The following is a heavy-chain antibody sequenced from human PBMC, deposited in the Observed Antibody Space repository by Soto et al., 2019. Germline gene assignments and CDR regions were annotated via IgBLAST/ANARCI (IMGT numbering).Heavy chain of an antibody. Sequence: QVQLVESGGGVVQPGRSLRLSCAASGFTFSSYGMHWVRQAPGKGLEWVAVIWYDGSNKYYADSVKGRFTISRDNSKNTLYLQMNSLRAEDTAVYYCASDQTVLLWFGELSDGMDVWGQGTTVTVSS. J-gene: IGHJ6*02. CDR3: ASDQTVLLWFGELSDGMDV. CDR2: IWYDGSNK. D-gene: IGHD3-10*01. CDR1: GFTFSSYG. V-gene: IGHV3-33*01.